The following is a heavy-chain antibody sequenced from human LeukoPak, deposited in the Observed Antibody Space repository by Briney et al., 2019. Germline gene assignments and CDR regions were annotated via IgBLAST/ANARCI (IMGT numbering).Heavy chain of an antibody. J-gene: IGHJ4*02. Sequence: GGSLRLSCAASGFTFSNYAMHWVRQAPGKGLEWVAVISYDGSDKYSADSVKGRFTISRDNSENTLYLQMNSLRGEDTAVYYCARGRTGTFDYWGQGTLVTVSS. CDR3: ARGRTGTFDY. V-gene: IGHV3-30*04. CDR2: ISYDGSDK. D-gene: IGHD1/OR15-1a*01. CDR1: GFTFSNYA.